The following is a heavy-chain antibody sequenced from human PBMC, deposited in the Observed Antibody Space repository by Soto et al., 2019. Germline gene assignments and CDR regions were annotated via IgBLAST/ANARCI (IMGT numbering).Heavy chain of an antibody. Sequence: GGSLRLSCAASGFTFDDYAMHWVRQAPGKGLEWVSGISWNSGSIGYADSVKGRFTISRDNAKNSLYLQMNSLRAEDTALYYCAKEYCTNGVCYYNWFDPWGQGTLVTVSS. V-gene: IGHV3-9*01. CDR2: ISWNSGSI. J-gene: IGHJ5*02. D-gene: IGHD2-8*01. CDR1: GFTFDDYA. CDR3: AKEYCTNGVCYYNWFDP.